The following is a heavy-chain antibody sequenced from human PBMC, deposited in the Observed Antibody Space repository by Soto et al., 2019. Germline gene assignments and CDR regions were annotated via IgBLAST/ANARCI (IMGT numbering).Heavy chain of an antibody. J-gene: IGHJ4*02. CDR2: ISWNSGSI. Sequence: EVQLVESGGGLVQPGRSLRLSCAASGFTFDDYAMHWVRQAPGKGLEWVSGISWNSGSIGYADSVKGRFTISRDNAKNSLYLQMNSLRAEDTALYYCANLAYWGQGTLVTVSS. CDR1: GFTFDDYA. V-gene: IGHV3-9*01. CDR3: ANLAY.